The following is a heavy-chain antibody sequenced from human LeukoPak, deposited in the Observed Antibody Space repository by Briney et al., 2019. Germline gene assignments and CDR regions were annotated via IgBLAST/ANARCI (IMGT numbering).Heavy chain of an antibody. CDR3: ARPSYQDYYDSSGYYYFDY. Sequence: SETLSLTCAVYGGSFSGYYWSWIRQPPGKGLGWIGEINHSGSTNYNPSLKSRVTISVDTSKNQFSLKLSSVTAADTAVYYCARPSYQDYYDSSGYYYFDYWGQGTLVTVSS. D-gene: IGHD3-22*01. V-gene: IGHV4-34*01. CDR1: GGSFSGYY. CDR2: INHSGST. J-gene: IGHJ4*02.